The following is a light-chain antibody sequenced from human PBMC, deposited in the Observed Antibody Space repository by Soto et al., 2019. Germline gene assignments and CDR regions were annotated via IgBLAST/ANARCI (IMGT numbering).Light chain of an antibody. CDR3: SSYAGSSNV. CDR1: SSDVGGYNY. V-gene: IGLV2-8*01. J-gene: IGLJ1*01. CDR2: EVN. Sequence: QAVLAQPPSASGSHGQSVAISCTGTSSDVGGYNYVSWYQQHPGKAPKLMIYEVNKRPSGVPDRFSGSTAGNTASLTVSGLQAEDEADYYCSSYAGSSNVFGTGTKVTVL.